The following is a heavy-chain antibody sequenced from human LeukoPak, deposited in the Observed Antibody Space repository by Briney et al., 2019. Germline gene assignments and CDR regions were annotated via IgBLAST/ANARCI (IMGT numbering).Heavy chain of an antibody. CDR1: GYTLTELS. V-gene: IGHV1-24*01. CDR3: ATARITMIVVVIDAIDI. Sequence: ASVKVSCKVSGYTLTELSMHWVRQAPGKGLEWMGGFDPEDGETIYAQKFQGRVTMTEDTSTDTAYMELSSLRSEDTAVYYCATARITMIVVVIDAIDIWGQGTMVTVSS. J-gene: IGHJ3*02. CDR2: FDPEDGET. D-gene: IGHD3-22*01.